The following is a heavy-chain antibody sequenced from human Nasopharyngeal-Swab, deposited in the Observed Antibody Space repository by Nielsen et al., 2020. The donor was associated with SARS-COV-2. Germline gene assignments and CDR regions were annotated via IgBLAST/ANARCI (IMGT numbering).Heavy chain of an antibody. CDR1: GFAFGNYA. CDR2: ISGSGGTT. V-gene: IGHV3-23*01. J-gene: IGHJ4*02. D-gene: IGHD1-26*01. Sequence: GESLKISCTVSGFAFGNYAMSWVRQAPGKGLEWVSGISGSGGTTFVADSVKGRFTISRDNSKNTLYLQMSSLRVADTATYYCAKEGSIIVGTFFDSWVQGALVTVSS. CDR3: AKEGSIIVGTFFDS.